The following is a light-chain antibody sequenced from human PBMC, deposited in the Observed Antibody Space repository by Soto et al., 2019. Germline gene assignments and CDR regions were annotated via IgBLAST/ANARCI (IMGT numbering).Light chain of an antibody. CDR2: DAY. J-gene: IGKJ1*01. V-gene: IGKV3-11*01. CDR3: HQYGKSPWT. CDR1: QSFRGL. Sequence: VLTQSPFTLSLAPLERATLSFRASQSFRGLLAWYQQKPGQAPRLLIYDAYNRATGIPPRFSGSGSGTDFTLTISRLELEDFAVYYCHQYGKSPWTFGQGTKVDI.